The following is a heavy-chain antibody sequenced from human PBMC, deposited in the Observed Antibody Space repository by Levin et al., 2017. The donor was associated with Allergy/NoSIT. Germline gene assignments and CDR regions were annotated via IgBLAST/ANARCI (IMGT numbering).Heavy chain of an antibody. CDR3: ARVSLPTSYAVHYGMDV. V-gene: IGHV3-30*04. CDR2: ISYDERNN. J-gene: IGHJ6*02. D-gene: IGHD3-16*01. Sequence: PGGSLRLSCAASTFTFSVYTMHWVRQAPGKGLEWVALISYDERNNSYADSVKGRFTISRDISKKTLYLQMDSLRAEDTAVYYCARVSLPTSYAVHYGMDVWGQGTTVIVSS. CDR1: TFTFSVYT.